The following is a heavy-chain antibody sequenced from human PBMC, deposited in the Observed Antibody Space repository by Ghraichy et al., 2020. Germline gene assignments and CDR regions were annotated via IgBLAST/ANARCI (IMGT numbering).Heavy chain of an antibody. Sequence: GGSLRLSCVASGFTFDTYAMNWVRQAPGKGLEWVSGIFGNGDTTDYADSVKGRFTISRDNSRNTLHLQMNSLRAEDTAIYFCAKGPYSTPLYYIDYWGQGTLVTVSS. J-gene: IGHJ4*02. CDR1: GFTFDTYA. D-gene: IGHD4-11*01. CDR3: AKGPYSTPLYYIDY. CDR2: IFGNGDTT. V-gene: IGHV3-23*01.